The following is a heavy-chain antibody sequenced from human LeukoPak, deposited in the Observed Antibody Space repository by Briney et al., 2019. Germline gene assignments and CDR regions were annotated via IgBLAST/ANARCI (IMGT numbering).Heavy chain of an antibody. V-gene: IGHV3-11*04. CDR2: ISSSGSTI. D-gene: IGHD3-3*01. J-gene: IGHJ6*03. Sequence: KSGGSLRLSCAASGFTFSDYYMSWIRQAPGKGLEWVSYISSSGSTIHYADSVKGRFTISRDNAKNSLYLQMNSLRAEDTAVYYCASGQGYDFWYYYMDVWGKGTTVTVSS. CDR3: ASGQGYDFWYYYMDV. CDR1: GFTFSDYY.